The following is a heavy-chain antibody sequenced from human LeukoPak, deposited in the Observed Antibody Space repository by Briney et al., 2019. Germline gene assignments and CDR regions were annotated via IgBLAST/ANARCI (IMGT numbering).Heavy chain of an antibody. CDR1: GFTFSSYA. V-gene: IGHV3-23*01. D-gene: IGHD3-22*01. J-gene: IGHJ3*02. CDR3: AKTRYDSSGYYPGDDAFDI. CDR2: ISGSGGST. Sequence: PGGSLRLCCAASGFTFSSYAMSWVRQAPGKGLEWVSAISGSGGSTYYADSVKGRFTISRDNSKNTLYLQMNSLSAEDTAVYYCAKTRYDSSGYYPGDDAFDIWGQGTMVTVSS.